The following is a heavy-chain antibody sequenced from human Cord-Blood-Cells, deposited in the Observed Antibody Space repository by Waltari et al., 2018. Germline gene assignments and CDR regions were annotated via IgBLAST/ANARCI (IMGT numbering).Heavy chain of an antibody. J-gene: IGHJ3*02. V-gene: IGHV3-21*01. CDR2: SGSRSSYI. CDR3: ARSGYFGDAFDI. Sequence: EVQLVESGGGLVKPGGSLRLSCAASGFTFSSYSMNWVRQAPGKGLEWVSSSGSRSSYIYYADSVKGRFTISRDNDKNSLYLQMNSLRAEDTAVYYCARSGYFGDAFDIWGQGTMVTVSS. CDR1: GFTFSSYS. D-gene: IGHD3-10*01.